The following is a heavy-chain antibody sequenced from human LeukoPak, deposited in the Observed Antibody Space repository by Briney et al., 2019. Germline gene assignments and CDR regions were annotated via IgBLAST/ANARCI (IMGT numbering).Heavy chain of an antibody. CDR3: ARPVTWSWLDP. CDR1: GFPFNIYW. CDR2: IKPDGSAE. V-gene: IGHV3-7*01. D-gene: IGHD1-1*01. Sequence: GGSLRLSCAAAGFPFNIYWMTWVRQAPGKGLEWVANIKPDGSAEYYVDSVKGRFTLSRDNAKNSLYLEMNSLRVEDTAVYYCARPVTWSWLDPWGQGTLVTVSS. J-gene: IGHJ5*02.